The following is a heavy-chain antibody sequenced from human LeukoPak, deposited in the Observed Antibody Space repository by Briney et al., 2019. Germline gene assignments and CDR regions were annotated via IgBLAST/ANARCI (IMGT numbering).Heavy chain of an antibody. D-gene: IGHD6-6*01. CDR3: ARGATSSSLFDY. V-gene: IGHV4-59*11. CDR1: GGSISSHY. CDR2: IYYSGST. Sequence: KPSGTLSLTCTVSGGSISSHYWSWIRQPPGKGLEWIGYIYYSGSTNYNPSLKSRVTISVDTSKNQFSLKLSSVTAADTAVYYCARGATSSSLFDYWGQGTLVTVSS. J-gene: IGHJ4*02.